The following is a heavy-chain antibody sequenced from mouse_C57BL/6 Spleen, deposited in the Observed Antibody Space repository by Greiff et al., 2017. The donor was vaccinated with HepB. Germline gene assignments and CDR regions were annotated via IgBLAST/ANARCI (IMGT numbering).Heavy chain of an antibody. J-gene: IGHJ4*01. CDR3: AREDYGSSPYYAMDY. CDR2: INPNNGGT. CDR1: GYTFTDYN. V-gene: IGHV1-18*01. D-gene: IGHD1-1*01. Sequence: EVQLQQSGPELVKPGASVKIPCKASGYTFTDYNMDWVKQSHGKSLEWIGDINPNNGGTIYNQKFKGKATLTVDTSSSTAYMELHSLTSEDSAVYFCAREDYGSSPYYAMDYWGQGTSVTVSS.